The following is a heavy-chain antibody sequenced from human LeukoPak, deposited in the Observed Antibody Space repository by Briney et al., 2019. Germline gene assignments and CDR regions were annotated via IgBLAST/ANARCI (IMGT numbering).Heavy chain of an antibody. V-gene: IGHV3-23*01. D-gene: IGHD2-2*01. CDR2: SSGSGGST. J-gene: IGHJ3*02. CDR1: GFSFSSYA. Sequence: GGSLSLTCAASGFSFSSYALSWGRQAPGEGVEEGSASSGSGGSTYYEDSVKGRFTISRDNSKNKLSLQMNSLRAEDTAVYYCTKFEVILVLPPAIAFETWGQGKMVTVSS. CDR3: TKFEVILVLPPAIAFET.